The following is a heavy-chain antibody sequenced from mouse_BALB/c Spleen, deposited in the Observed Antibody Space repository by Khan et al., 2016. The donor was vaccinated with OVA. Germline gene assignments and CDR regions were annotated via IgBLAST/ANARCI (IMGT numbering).Heavy chain of an antibody. D-gene: IGHD2-10*01. J-gene: IGHJ3*02. CDR2: INTETGEP. CDR1: GYTFTDYS. Sequence: QIQLVQSGPELKKPGETVKISCKASGYTFTDYSMHWVKQAPGKGLKWMGWINTETGEPTYADDFKGRFAFSLETSASYAFLQLTNLKNEDTATYFCAPYYGNYGGFGYWGQGTLVTVSA. CDR3: APYYGNYGGFGY. V-gene: IGHV9-2-1*01.